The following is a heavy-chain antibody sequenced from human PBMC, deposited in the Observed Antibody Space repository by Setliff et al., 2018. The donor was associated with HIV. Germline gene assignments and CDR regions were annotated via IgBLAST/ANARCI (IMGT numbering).Heavy chain of an antibody. D-gene: IGHD5-12*01. V-gene: IGHV4-34*01. Sequence: KASETLSLTCAVYGGSFSEYYWSWIRQSPGTGLEWIGEINHSGSTHYNPPLKSRATISVATSKNQFSLRLNSVTAADTAVYYCARGATLLPGYSDRWEYFYMDVWGKGTTVTVSS. CDR1: GGSFSEYY. J-gene: IGHJ6*03. CDR2: INHSGST. CDR3: ARGATLLPGYSDRWEYFYMDV.